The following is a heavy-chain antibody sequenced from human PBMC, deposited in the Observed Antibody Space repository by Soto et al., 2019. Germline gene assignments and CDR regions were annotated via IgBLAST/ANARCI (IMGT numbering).Heavy chain of an antibody. CDR1: GGSVSSGSYY. CDR2: IYYSGST. V-gene: IGHV4-61*01. CDR3: ARDRAPGYYYGMDV. J-gene: IGHJ6*02. Sequence: PSETLSLTCPVSGGSVSSGSYYWSWIRQPPGKGLEWIGYIYYSGSTNYNPSLKSRVTISVDTSKNQFSLKLSSVTAADTAVYYCARDRAPGYYYGMDVWGQGTTVTVSS.